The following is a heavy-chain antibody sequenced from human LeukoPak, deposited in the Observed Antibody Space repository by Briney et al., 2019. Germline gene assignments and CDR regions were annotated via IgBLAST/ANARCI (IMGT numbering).Heavy chain of an antibody. CDR2: IYYSGST. Sequence: SETLSLTCTVPGGSISSYYWSWIRQPPGKGLEWIGYIYYSGSTNYNPSLKSRVTISVDTSKNQFSLKLSSVTAADTAVYYCARDQDSSGWYYWGQGTLVTVSS. CDR1: GGSISSYY. D-gene: IGHD6-19*01. V-gene: IGHV4-59*01. J-gene: IGHJ4*02. CDR3: ARDQDSSGWYY.